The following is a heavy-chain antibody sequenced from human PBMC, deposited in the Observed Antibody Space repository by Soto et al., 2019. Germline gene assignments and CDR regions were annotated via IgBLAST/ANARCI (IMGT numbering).Heavy chain of an antibody. CDR3: ARAPYYDFWSGYPNLIDY. V-gene: IGHV3-21*01. CDR1: GFTFSSYS. Sequence: GGSLRLSCAASGFTFSSYSMNWVRQAPGKGLEWVSSISSSSSYIYYADSVKGRFTISRDNAKNSLYLQMNSLRAEDTAVYYCARAPYYDFWSGYPNLIDYWGQGTLVTVSS. D-gene: IGHD3-3*01. J-gene: IGHJ4*02. CDR2: ISSSSSYI.